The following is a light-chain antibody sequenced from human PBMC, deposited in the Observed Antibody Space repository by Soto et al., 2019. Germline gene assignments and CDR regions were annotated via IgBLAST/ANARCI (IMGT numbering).Light chain of an antibody. Sequence: QSALTQPRSVSGSPGQSVTISCTGTSSDVGGYKYVSWYQQHPGKVPNLIIYDASERPSGVPDRFSGSKSGNTASLSISGLQAEDEADYYCCSYAGSYTVLFGGGTKLTVL. CDR1: SSDVGGYKY. CDR3: CSYAGSYTVL. CDR2: DAS. J-gene: IGLJ2*01. V-gene: IGLV2-11*01.